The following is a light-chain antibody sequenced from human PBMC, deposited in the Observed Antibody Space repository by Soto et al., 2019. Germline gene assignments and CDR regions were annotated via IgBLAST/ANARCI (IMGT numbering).Light chain of an antibody. CDR2: DSS. V-gene: IGKV3-11*01. Sequence: EIALTQAPATLSLSPGERATLSCRASQTISKSLAWYQEKPGQAPRLLIYDSSNRATGIPPRFSGSGSGTDFTLTISSLEPEDFAVYYCQQRNSWPPPTFGGGTRVEI. J-gene: IGKJ4*01. CDR1: QTISKS. CDR3: QQRNSWPPPT.